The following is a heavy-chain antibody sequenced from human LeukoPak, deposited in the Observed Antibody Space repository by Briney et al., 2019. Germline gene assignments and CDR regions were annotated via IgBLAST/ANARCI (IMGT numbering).Heavy chain of an antibody. Sequence: PGGSLRLSCAASGFTFSRYNMNWVRQAPGKGLQWVSSISGSGTHTYYADSVQGRFTISRDNAENSLYLQMNSLRAEDTAVYYCATSRFYLESWGQGTLVTVSS. V-gene: IGHV3-21*01. CDR2: ISGSGTHT. J-gene: IGHJ4*02. CDR1: GFTFSRYN. CDR3: ATSRFYLES.